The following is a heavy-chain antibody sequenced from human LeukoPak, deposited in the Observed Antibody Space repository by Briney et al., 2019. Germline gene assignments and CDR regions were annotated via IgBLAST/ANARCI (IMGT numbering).Heavy chain of an antibody. D-gene: IGHD2-2*02. CDR2: IYTSGST. J-gene: IGHJ4*02. CDR1: GGSISSGSYS. V-gene: IGHV4-61*02. CDR3: ARDRYCSSTSCYNFDY. Sequence: TSSETLSLTCTVSGGSISSGSYSWSWIRQPAGKGLEWIGRIYTSGSTNYNPSLKSRVTISVDTPKNQFSLKLSSVTAADTAVYYCARDRYCSSTSCYNFDYWGQGTLVTVSS.